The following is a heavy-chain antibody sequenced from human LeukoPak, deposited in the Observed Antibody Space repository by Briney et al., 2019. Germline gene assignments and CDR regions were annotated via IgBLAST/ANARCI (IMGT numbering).Heavy chain of an antibody. V-gene: IGHV1-18*01. CDR3: ARPLYDSSGYYFDY. J-gene: IGHJ4*02. Sequence: ASVKVSCKASGYTFTSCGISWVRQAPGQGLEWMGWISAYNGNTNYAQKLQGRVTMTTDTSTSTAYMELRSLRSDDTAVYYCARPLYDSSGYYFDYWGQGTLVTVSS. CDR2: ISAYNGNT. D-gene: IGHD3-22*01. CDR1: GYTFTSCG.